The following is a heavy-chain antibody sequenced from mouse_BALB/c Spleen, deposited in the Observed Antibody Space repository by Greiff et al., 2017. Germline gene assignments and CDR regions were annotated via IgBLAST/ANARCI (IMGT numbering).Heavy chain of an antibody. Sequence: EVKLQESGPELVKPGASVKISCKASGYTFTDYNMHWVKQSHGKSLEWIGYIYPYNGGTGYNQKFKSKATLTVDNSSSTAYMELRSLTSEDSAVYYCARSYGNPAWFAYWGQGTLVTVSA. CDR3: ARSYGNPAWFAY. CDR1: GYTFTDYN. D-gene: IGHD2-10*02. CDR2: IYPYNGGT. J-gene: IGHJ3*01. V-gene: IGHV1S29*02.